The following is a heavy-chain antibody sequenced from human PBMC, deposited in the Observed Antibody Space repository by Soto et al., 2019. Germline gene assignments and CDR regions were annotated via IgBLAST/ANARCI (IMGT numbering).Heavy chain of an antibody. V-gene: IGHV4-34*01. CDR1: GGSFSGYY. Sequence: SETLSLTCAVYGGSFSGYYWSWIRQPPGKGLEWIGEINHSGSTNYNPSLKSRVTISVDTSKNQFSLKLSSVTAADTAVYYCARGRQGQLKTTPYYYYYYMDVWGKGTTVTVSS. CDR2: INHSGST. D-gene: IGHD6-13*01. CDR3: ARGRQGQLKTTPYYYYYYMDV. J-gene: IGHJ6*03.